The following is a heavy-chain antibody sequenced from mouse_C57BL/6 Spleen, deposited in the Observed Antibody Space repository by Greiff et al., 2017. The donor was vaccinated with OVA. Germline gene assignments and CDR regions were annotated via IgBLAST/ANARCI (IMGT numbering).Heavy chain of an antibody. CDR2: IYPRSGNT. CDR1: GYTFTSYG. Sequence: VQLQQSGAELARPGASVKLSCKASGYTFTSYGISWVKQRTGQGLEWIGEIYPRSGNTYYNEKFKGKATLTADKSSSTAYMELRSLTSEDSAVYFCARGYSNPYWYFDVWGTGTTVTVSS. V-gene: IGHV1-81*01. D-gene: IGHD2-5*01. J-gene: IGHJ1*03. CDR3: ARGYSNPYWYFDV.